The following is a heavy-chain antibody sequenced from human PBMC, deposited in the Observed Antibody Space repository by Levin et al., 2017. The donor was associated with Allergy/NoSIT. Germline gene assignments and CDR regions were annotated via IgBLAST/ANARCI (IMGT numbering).Heavy chain of an antibody. CDR3: ARDITPAAADDAFDI. CDR2: ISAYNGNT. Sequence: ASVKVSCKASGYTFTSYGISWVRQAPGQGLEWMGWISAYNGNTNYAQKLQGRVTMTTDTSTSTAYMELRSLRSDDTAVYYCARDITPAAADDAFDIWGQGTMVTVSS. V-gene: IGHV1-18*01. J-gene: IGHJ3*02. CDR1: GYTFTSYG. D-gene: IGHD3-10*01.